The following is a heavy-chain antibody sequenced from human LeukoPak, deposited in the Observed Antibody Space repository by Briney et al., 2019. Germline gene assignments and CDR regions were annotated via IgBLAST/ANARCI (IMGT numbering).Heavy chain of an antibody. CDR3: ARGPYGMDV. Sequence: SETLSLTCAVYGGSFSGYYWSWIRQTPGKGLEWIGEINHSGSTNYNPSLKSRVTISVDTSKNQFSLKLSSVTAADTAVYYCARGPYGMDVWGQGTTVTVSS. CDR1: GGSFSGYY. J-gene: IGHJ6*02. CDR2: INHSGST. V-gene: IGHV4-34*01.